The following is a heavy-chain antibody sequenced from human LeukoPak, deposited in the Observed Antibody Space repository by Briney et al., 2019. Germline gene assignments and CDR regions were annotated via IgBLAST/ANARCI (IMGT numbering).Heavy chain of an antibody. CDR2: ISRSANTI. Sequence: GGSLRLSCAASGFTFSGYEMNWVRQAPGKGLEWVSYISRSANTIYYADSVKGRFTISRDNSKNTLYLQMNSLRAEDTALYHCARAPVYYDSSGYPYFDGWGQGTLVTVSS. D-gene: IGHD3-22*01. J-gene: IGHJ4*02. CDR3: ARAPVYYDSSGYPYFDG. CDR1: GFTFSGYE. V-gene: IGHV3-48*03.